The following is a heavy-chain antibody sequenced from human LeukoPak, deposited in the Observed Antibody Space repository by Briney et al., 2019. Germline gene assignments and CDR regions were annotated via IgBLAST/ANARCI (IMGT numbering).Heavy chain of an antibody. CDR3: ARGVGYYDSSGTIDY. D-gene: IGHD3-22*01. J-gene: IGHJ4*02. V-gene: IGHV3-21*01. CDR1: GFTFSSYI. Sequence: NSGGSLRLSCAASGFTFSSYIMNWVRQAPGKGLEWVSSISSDSSYIYYADSVKGRFTISRDNAKNSLYLQMNSLRAEDTAVYYCARGVGYYDSSGTIDYWGQGTLVTVSS. CDR2: ISSDSSYI.